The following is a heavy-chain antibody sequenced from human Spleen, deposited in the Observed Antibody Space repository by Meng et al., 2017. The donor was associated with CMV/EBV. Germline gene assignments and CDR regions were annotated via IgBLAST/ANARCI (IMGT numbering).Heavy chain of an antibody. CDR2: ISGSGGST. J-gene: IGHJ4*02. CDR3: AKGRVGDSSGYYLDY. V-gene: IGHV3-23*01. Sequence: GGSLRLSCAASGFTFSSYAMSWVHQAPGKGLEWVSAISGSGGSTYYADSVKGRFTISRDNSKNTLYLQMNSLRAEDTAVYYCAKGRVGDSSGYYLDYWGQGTLVTVSS. CDR1: GFTFSSYA. D-gene: IGHD3-22*01.